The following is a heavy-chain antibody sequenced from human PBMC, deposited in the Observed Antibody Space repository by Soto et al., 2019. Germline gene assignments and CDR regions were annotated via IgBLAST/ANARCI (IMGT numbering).Heavy chain of an antibody. Sequence: QGQLVQSGPEAKKPGASVKVSCKASGYTFSRYGISWVRQAPGQGLEWMGWISGYNGDTKYAQKVQGRVTMTIDTSTYTAYMELRSLTPDDTAIYYCAKNGQPPYYYYGMDVWGQGTTVTVSS. J-gene: IGHJ6*02. CDR3: AKNGQPPYYYYGMDV. D-gene: IGHD2-8*01. CDR1: GYTFSRYG. CDR2: ISGYNGDT. V-gene: IGHV1-18*01.